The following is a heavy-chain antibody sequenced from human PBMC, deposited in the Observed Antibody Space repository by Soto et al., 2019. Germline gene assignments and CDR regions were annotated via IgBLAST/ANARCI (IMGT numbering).Heavy chain of an antibody. CDR3: ARGKLATLTDF. CDR2: MNPNTGNT. D-gene: IGHD5-12*01. V-gene: IGHV1-8*01. CDR1: GYTFIDYD. Sequence: ASVKVSCKASGYTFIDYDINWVRLAPGRGLEWMGWMNPNTGNTRYAQHFQGRFIMTRDTSISTAFMELSSLRSEDTAVYYCARGKLATLTDFWGQGTLVTVSS. J-gene: IGHJ4*02.